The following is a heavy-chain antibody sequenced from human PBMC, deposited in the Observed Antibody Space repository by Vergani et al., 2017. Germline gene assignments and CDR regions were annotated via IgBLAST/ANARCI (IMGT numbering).Heavy chain of an antibody. CDR1: GGSISSYY. J-gene: IGHJ5*02. V-gene: IGHV4-59*01. CDR2: IYYSGST. CDR3: ARLGGSSTSPMGFDP. D-gene: IGHD2-2*01. Sequence: QVQLQESGPGLVKPSETLSLTCTVSGGSISSYYWSWIRQPPGKGLEWIGYIYYSGSTNYNPSLKSRVTISVDTSKNQFSLKLSSVTAADTAVYYCARLGGSSTSPMGFDPWGQGTLVNVSA.